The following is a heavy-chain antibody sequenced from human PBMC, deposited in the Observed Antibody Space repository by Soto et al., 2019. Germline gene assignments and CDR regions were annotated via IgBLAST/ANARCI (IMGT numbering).Heavy chain of an antibody. D-gene: IGHD3-10*01. V-gene: IGHV4-30-2*01. Sequence: QLQLQDSGSGLVKPSQTLSLTCAVSGGSISSGGYSWSWIRQPPGKGLGWIGYIYHSGSTYYNPSLKSRVTISVDSSKNQFSLKLSSVTAADTAVYYCARLFGSYFDYWGQGTLVTVSS. CDR1: GGSISSGGYS. J-gene: IGHJ4*02. CDR2: IYHSGST. CDR3: ARLFGSYFDY.